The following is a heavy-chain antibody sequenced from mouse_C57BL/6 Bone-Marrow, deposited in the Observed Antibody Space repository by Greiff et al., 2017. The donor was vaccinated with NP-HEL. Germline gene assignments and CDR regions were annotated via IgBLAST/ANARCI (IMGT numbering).Heavy chain of an antibody. V-gene: IGHV5-16*01. Sequence: EVMLVESEGGLVQPGSSMKLSCTASGFTFSDYYMAWVRQVPEKGLEWVANINYDGSSTYYLDSLKSRFIISRDNAKNILYLQMSSLKSEDTATYYCARVDGYYEGAWFAYWGQGTLVTVSA. J-gene: IGHJ3*01. D-gene: IGHD2-3*01. CDR2: INYDGSST. CDR3: ARVDGYYEGAWFAY. CDR1: GFTFSDYY.